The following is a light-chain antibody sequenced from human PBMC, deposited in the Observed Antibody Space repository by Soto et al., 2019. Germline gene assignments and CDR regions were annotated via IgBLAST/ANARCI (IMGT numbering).Light chain of an antibody. CDR1: QDIKSK. Sequence: DIQMTQSPSSLSASVGDRVTITCQTSQDIKSKMNWLQQKPGEAPQLLIYDASKLETGVPSRFSGSGSGTDFTFTITSLQPEDVATYFCQQYDYLPYTFGQGTKLEIK. CDR2: DAS. J-gene: IGKJ2*01. CDR3: QQYDYLPYT. V-gene: IGKV1-33*01.